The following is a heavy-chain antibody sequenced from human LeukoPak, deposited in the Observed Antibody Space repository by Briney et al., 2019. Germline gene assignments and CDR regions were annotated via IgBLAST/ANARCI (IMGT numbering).Heavy chain of an antibody. CDR3: ARDWRLGSSFDY. CDR2: ISAYNGNT. D-gene: IGHD2-21*02. J-gene: IGHJ4*02. Sequence: ASVKVSCKASGYTFTSYGISWVRQAPGHGLEWMGWISAYNGNTNYAQKLQGRVTMTTDTSTSTAYMELRSLRSDDTAVYYCARDWRLGSSFDYWGQGTLVTVSS. CDR1: GYTFTSYG. V-gene: IGHV1-18*01.